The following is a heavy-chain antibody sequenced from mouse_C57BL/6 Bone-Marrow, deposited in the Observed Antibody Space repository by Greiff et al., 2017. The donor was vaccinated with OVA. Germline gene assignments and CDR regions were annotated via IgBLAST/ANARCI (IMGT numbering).Heavy chain of an antibody. Sequence: VQLQQPGAELVKPGASVKLSCKASGYTFTSYWMQWVKQRPGQGLEWIGEIDPSDSYTNYNQKFKGKATLTVDTSSSTAYMQLSSLTSEDSAVYYCARKTGWDYWGQGTTLTVSS. CDR1: GYTFTSYW. D-gene: IGHD4-1*01. J-gene: IGHJ2*01. CDR3: ARKTGWDY. CDR2: IDPSDSYT. V-gene: IGHV1-50*01.